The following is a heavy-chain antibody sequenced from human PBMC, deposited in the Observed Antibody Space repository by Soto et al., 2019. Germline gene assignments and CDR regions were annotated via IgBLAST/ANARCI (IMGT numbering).Heavy chain of an antibody. D-gene: IGHD3-3*01. CDR3: TTDSFAEFLEWLSFMADYYYYMDV. V-gene: IGHV3-15*01. CDR2: IKSKTDGGTT. CDR1: GFTFSNAW. J-gene: IGHJ6*03. Sequence: PGGSLRLSCAASGFTFSNAWMSWVRQAPGKGLEWVGRIKSKTDGGTTDYAAPVKGRFTISRDDSKNTLYLQMNSLKTEDTAVYYCTTDSFAEFLEWLSFMADYYYYMDVWGKGTTVTVSS.